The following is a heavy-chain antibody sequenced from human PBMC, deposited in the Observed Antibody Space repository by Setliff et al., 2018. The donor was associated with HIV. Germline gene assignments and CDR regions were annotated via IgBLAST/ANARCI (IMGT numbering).Heavy chain of an antibody. CDR2: ISSGTRYI. Sequence: PGGSLRLSCAASGFTVSSNYMSWVRQAPGKGLEWVSSISSGTRYIHYADSVKGRFTISRDNVKNALYLQMDSLRAEDTAVYYCARPNYYDSSGSFDYWGQGTLVTVSS. CDR3: ARPNYYDSSGSFDY. J-gene: IGHJ4*02. V-gene: IGHV3-21*01. CDR1: GFTVSSNY. D-gene: IGHD3-22*01.